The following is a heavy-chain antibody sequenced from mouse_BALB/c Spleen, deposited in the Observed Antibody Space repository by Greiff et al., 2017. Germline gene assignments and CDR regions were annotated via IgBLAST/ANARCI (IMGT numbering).Heavy chain of an antibody. CDR2: ISNGGGST. V-gene: IGHV5-12-2*01. CDR3: ARRGYYGKPYAMDY. J-gene: IGHJ4*01. CDR1: GFTFSSYT. D-gene: IGHD2-1*01. Sequence: EVQRVESGGGLVQPGGSLKLSCAASGFTFSSYTMSWVRQTPEKRLEWVAYISNGGGSTYYPDTVKGRFTISRDNAKNTLYLQMSSLKSEDTAMYYCARRGYYGKPYAMDYWGQGTSVTVSS.